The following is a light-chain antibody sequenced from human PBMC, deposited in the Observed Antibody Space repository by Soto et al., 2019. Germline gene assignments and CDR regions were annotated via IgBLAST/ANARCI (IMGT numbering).Light chain of an antibody. CDR3: QQRYNWPPIT. J-gene: IGKJ5*01. V-gene: IGKV3D-20*02. CDR1: QSVSSSY. Sequence: EIVLTQSPGTLSLSPGERATLSCRASQSVSSSYLAWYQQKPGQTPRLLIYDASNRAAGVPARFSGSGSGADFTLTISSLEPEDSAVYYCQQRYNWPPITFGQGTRLEIK. CDR2: DAS.